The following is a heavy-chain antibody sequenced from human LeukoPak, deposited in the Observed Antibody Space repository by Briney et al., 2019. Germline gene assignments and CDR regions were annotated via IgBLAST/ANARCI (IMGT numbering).Heavy chain of an antibody. D-gene: IGHD3-10*01. Sequence: GGSLRLSCAASGFTFSDYYMSWIRQAPGKGLEWVANIKQDGSEKYYVDSVKGRFTISRDNAKNSLYLQMNSLRAEDTAVYYCARASGGITMVRGVLYYFDYWGQGTLVTVSS. J-gene: IGHJ4*02. CDR3: ARASGGITMVRGVLYYFDY. V-gene: IGHV3-7*01. CDR2: IKQDGSEK. CDR1: GFTFSDYY.